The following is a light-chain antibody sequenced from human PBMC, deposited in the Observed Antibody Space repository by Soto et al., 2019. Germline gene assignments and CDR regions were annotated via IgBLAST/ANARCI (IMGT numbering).Light chain of an antibody. J-gene: IGKJ1*01. CDR3: QRYSDVLRS. CDR1: QDISDY. V-gene: IGKV1-27*01. CDR2: AES. Sequence: QMTQSPSSLSASVGDRVTITCRASQDISDYLAWDQQKPGKPPKLLIYAESILKSGVPSRFSGGRSGTDFTLTISSLQPEDVATYYCQRYSDVLRSFGQGTKVE.